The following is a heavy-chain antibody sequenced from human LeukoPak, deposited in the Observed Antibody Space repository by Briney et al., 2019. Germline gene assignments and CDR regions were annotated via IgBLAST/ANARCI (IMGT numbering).Heavy chain of an antibody. D-gene: IGHD3-3*01. CDR1: GFTFSSYS. V-gene: IGHV3-21*01. CDR2: ISSSSSYI. CDR3: ARAYDFWSGYPNWFDP. Sequence: MSGGSLRLSCAASGFTFSSYSMNWVRQAPGKGLEWVSSISSSSSYIYYADSVKGRFTISRDNAKNSLYLQMNSLRAEDTAVYYCARAYDFWSGYPNWFDPWGQGTLVTVSS. J-gene: IGHJ5*02.